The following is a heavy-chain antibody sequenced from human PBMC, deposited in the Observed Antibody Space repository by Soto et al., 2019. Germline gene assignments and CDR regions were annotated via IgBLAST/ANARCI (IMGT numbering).Heavy chain of an antibody. CDR3: ARGPFSGDAYSGGWYYFDY. V-gene: IGHV4-34*01. CDR2: INHSGSA. CDR1: GGSFSDYS. D-gene: IGHD3-10*01. J-gene: IGHJ4*02. Sequence: QVQLQQWGAGLLKPSETLSLTCAVYGGSFSDYSWTWIRQPPGKAREWIGQINHSGSANYNPSLRSRVIISIRTPKNQFSLELTSVTAADTAVYYCARGPFSGDAYSGGWYYFDYWGQGTLVTVSS.